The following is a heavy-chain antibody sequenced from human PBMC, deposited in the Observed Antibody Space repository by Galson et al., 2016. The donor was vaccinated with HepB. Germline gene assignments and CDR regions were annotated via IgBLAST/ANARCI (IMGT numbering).Heavy chain of an antibody. V-gene: IGHV3-64*01. CDR1: GFTFSSHA. CDR3: ARDFLFAHDL. J-gene: IGHJ5*02. Sequence: SLRLSCAASGFTFSSHAMHWVRQAPGKGLECVSTISDNGGRTFYANSLKGRFTISRDNSKNTLYLQMHSLRAEDTALYYCARDFLFAHDLWGPGTLVTVSS. CDR2: ISDNGGRT. D-gene: IGHD3-3*01.